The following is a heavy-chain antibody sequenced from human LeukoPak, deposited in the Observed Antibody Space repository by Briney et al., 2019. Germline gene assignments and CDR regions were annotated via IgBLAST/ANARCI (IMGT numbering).Heavy chain of an antibody. J-gene: IGHJ6*02. Sequence: ASVKVSCKASGYTFTSYGIGWVRQAPGQGLEWMGWISAYNGNTNYAQKLQGRVTMTTDTSTSTAYMELRSLRSDDTAVYYCARDPDYDFWSGYYAVYGMDVWGQGTTVTVSS. CDR3: ARDPDYDFWSGYYAVYGMDV. V-gene: IGHV1-18*01. CDR2: ISAYNGNT. CDR1: GYTFTSYG. D-gene: IGHD3-3*01.